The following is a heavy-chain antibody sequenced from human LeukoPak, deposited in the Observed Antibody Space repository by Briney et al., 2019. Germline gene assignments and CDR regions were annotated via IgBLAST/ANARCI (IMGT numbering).Heavy chain of an antibody. Sequence: PSETLSLTCNVSGGSIGGHTFYWDWIRQPPGKGLEWIATIYYNGNTFYNPSLKSRVAISIDMSKSQFSLHLSSVTAANTAIYYCARLTALAGHRGAFDIWGPGTMVTVSS. J-gene: IGHJ3*02. CDR2: IYYNGNT. CDR3: ARLTALAGHRGAFDI. CDR1: GGSIGGHTFY. D-gene: IGHD6-19*01. V-gene: IGHV4-39*01.